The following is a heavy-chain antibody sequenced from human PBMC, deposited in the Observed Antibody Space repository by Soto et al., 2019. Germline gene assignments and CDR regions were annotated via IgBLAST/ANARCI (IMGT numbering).Heavy chain of an antibody. J-gene: IGHJ6*02. D-gene: IGHD5-12*01. CDR3: ASAIVVTVGGMDV. V-gene: IGHV4-30-4*01. Sequence: QVQLQESGPGLVKPSQTLSLTCTVSGGSISNADYYWSWVRQPPGKGLEWIGYIYYSGSSFFNPSLESRVTMSKDTSKNQFSLRLTSVTAADTAVYYCASAIVVTVGGMDVWGRGTTVTVSS. CDR1: GGSISNADYY. CDR2: IYYSGSS.